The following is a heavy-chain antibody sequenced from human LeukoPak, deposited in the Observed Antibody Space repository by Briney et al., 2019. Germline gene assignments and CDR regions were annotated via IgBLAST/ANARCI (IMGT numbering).Heavy chain of an antibody. J-gene: IGHJ6*03. D-gene: IGHD4-17*01. CDR3: ARGYGDPLDYYYYMDV. Sequence: GRSLRLSCAASGFTFSDYGMHWVRQAPGKGLEWVAIISYDGSNKYCADSVKGRFTISRDNAKNSLYLQMNSLRTEDTAVYYCARGYGDPLDYYYYMDVWGNGTTVTVSS. CDR1: GFTFSDYG. V-gene: IGHV3-30*03. CDR2: ISYDGSNK.